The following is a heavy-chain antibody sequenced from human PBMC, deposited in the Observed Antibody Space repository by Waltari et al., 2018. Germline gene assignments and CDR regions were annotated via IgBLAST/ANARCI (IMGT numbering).Heavy chain of an antibody. CDR1: GYTFTSYA. J-gene: IGHJ5*02. V-gene: IGHV7-4-1*02. CDR2: INTNTGNP. Sequence: QVQLVQSGSELKKSGASVKVSCKASGYTFTSYAMNWVRQAPGQGLEWMGWINTNTGNPTYAQGFTGRFVFSLDTSVSTAYLQISSLKAEDTAVYYCAARILSLGAVGFDPWGQGTLVTVSS. CDR3: AARILSLGAVGFDP. D-gene: IGHD2-15*01.